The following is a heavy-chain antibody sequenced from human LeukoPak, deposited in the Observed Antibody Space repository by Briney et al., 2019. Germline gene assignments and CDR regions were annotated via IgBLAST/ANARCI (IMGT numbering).Heavy chain of an antibody. J-gene: IGHJ4*02. CDR1: GGSLSSFY. V-gene: IGHV4-59*01. CDR3: ARAFLAVAGTRGGLDYFDY. Sequence: SGTLSLTCTVSGGSLSSFYWSWIRQPPGKGLEWIGYIYNSGSTNYNSSLKSRVTISVDTSKNQFSLKLSSVTAADTAVYYCARAFLAVAGTRGGLDYFDYWGQGTLVTVSS. CDR2: IYNSGST. D-gene: IGHD6-19*01.